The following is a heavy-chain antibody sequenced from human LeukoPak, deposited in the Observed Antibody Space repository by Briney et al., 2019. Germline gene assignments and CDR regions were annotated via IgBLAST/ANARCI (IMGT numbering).Heavy chain of an antibody. CDR3: ARSVYTYSYYYYYGMDV. J-gene: IGHJ6*02. V-gene: IGHV4-59*13. CDR2: IYYTGST. CDR1: GGSISSYY. Sequence: SETLSLTCTVSGGSISSYYWTWIRQPPGKGLEWIGNIYYTGSTNSNPSLKSRVTMSVDTSKNQFSPRLSSVTAADSAVYYCARSVYTYSYYYYYGMDVWGQGTTVTVSS. D-gene: IGHD1-1*01.